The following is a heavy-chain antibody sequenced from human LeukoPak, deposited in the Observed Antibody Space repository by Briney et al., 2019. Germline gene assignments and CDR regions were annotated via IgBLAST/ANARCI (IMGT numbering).Heavy chain of an antibody. CDR1: GGSISSYY. CDR3: ARAFYDYVWGSYRSYYYYMDV. J-gene: IGHJ6*03. D-gene: IGHD3-16*02. Sequence: PSETLSLTCTVSGGSISSYYWSWIRQPPGKGLEWIGEINHSGSTNYNPSLKSRVTISVDTSKNQFSLKLSSVTAADTAVYYCARAFYDYVWGSYRSYYYYMDVWGKGTTVTVSS. CDR2: INHSGST. V-gene: IGHV4-34*01.